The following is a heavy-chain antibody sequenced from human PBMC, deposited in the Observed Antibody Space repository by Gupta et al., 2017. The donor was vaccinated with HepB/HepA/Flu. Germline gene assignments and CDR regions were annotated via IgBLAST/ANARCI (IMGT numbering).Heavy chain of an antibody. V-gene: IGHV1-8*01. CDR1: GYTSTSHN. CDR2: INPHSGNT. J-gene: IGHJ6*03. D-gene: IGHD5-24*01. Sequence: QVQLVKSGEQVKKPGASVKLSSTAAGYTSTSHNVNWVRQATGQGLQWMGWINPHSGNTGFAQKFQGRVTFTRNTSINTAYMQLSRLESEDTAVYYCVRGSGVATIFQVYYYYYMDVWGKGATVTVSS. CDR3: VRGSGVATIFQVYYYYYMDV.